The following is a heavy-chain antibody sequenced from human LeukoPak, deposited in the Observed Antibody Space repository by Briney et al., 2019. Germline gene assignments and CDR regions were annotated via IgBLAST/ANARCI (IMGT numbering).Heavy chain of an antibody. Sequence: GRSLRLSCAASGFTFSSYGMHWVRQAPGKGLEWVAVISYDGSNKYYADSVKGRFTISRDNSKKTLYLQMNSLRAEDTAVYYCAKGSTQSSGWYGFDYWGQGTLVTVSS. J-gene: IGHJ4*02. CDR2: ISYDGSNK. CDR1: GFTFSSYG. V-gene: IGHV3-30*18. CDR3: AKGSTQSSGWYGFDY. D-gene: IGHD6-19*01.